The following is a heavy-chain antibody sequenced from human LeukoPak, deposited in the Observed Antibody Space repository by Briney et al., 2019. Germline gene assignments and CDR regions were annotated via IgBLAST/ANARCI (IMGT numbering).Heavy chain of an antibody. CDR2: IYYSGST. CDR3: ARVRVGWFDP. V-gene: IGHV4-61*01. D-gene: IGHD1-26*01. Sequence: NASETLSLTCTVSGYSISSGYYWGWIRQPPGKGLEWIGYIYYSGSTNYNPSLKSRVTISVDTSKNQFSLKLSSVTAADTAVYYCARVRVGWFDPWGQGTLVTVSS. CDR1: GYSISSGYY. J-gene: IGHJ5*02.